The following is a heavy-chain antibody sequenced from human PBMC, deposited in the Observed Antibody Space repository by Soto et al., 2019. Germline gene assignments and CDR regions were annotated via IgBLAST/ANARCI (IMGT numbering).Heavy chain of an antibody. V-gene: IGHV4-4*02. D-gene: IGHD6-13*01. CDR3: ARDQGSHPGD. J-gene: IGHJ4*02. CDR1: GGSISSNNW. Sequence: QVQLQESGPGLVRPSGTLSLTCAVSGGSISSNNWWSWVRQPPGKGLEWIGEIYHSGSTNYNPSLKSRVTMSVVPSQNLFSLTLNSVAAADTAFYHCARDQGSHPGDWGQGTLVSVSS. CDR2: IYHSGST.